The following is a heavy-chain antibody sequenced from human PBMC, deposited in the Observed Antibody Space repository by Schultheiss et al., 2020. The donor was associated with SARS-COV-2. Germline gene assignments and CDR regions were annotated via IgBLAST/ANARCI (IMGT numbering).Heavy chain of an antibody. J-gene: IGHJ4*02. D-gene: IGHD2-2*01. CDR2: IYSGGST. V-gene: IGHV3-66*01. CDR1: GFTVSSNY. Sequence: GGSLRLSCAASGFTVSSNYMSWVRQAPGKGLEWVSVIYSGGSTYYADSVKGRFTISRDNSKNTLYLQMNSLRAEDTAVYYCAKGNIVVVPAAIAYWGQGTLVTVSS. CDR3: AKGNIVVVPAAIAY.